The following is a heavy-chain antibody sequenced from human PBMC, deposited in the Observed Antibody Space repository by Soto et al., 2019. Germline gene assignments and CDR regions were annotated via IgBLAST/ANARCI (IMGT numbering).Heavy chain of an antibody. D-gene: IGHD6-25*01. J-gene: IGHJ4*02. V-gene: IGHV3-72*01. CDR2: IKNKANSYTT. CDR1: GFTFSDHY. Sequence: EVQLVESGGGLVQPGGSLRLSGAASGFTFSDHYMDWVRQAPGKGLEWVGRIKNKANSYTTEYAASVKGRFTISRDDSKNSLDLQMNSLKTEDTAVYYCARVRLGVTTRLFDYWGQGTLVTVSS. CDR3: ARVRLGVTTRLFDY.